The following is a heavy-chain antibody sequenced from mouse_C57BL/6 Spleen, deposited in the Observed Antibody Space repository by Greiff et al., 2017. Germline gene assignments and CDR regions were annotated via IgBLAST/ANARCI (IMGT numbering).Heavy chain of an antibody. V-gene: IGHV3-1*01. D-gene: IGHD3-2*02. Sequence: EVHLVESGPGMVKPSQSLSLTCTVTGYSITSGYDWHWIRHFPGNKLEWMGYISYSGSTNYNPSLKSRISITHDTSKNHFFLTVNSVTTEDTATYYCARDADSSSPWFAYWGQGTLVTVSA. CDR2: ISYSGST. CDR3: ARDADSSSPWFAY. CDR1: GYSITSGYD. J-gene: IGHJ3*01.